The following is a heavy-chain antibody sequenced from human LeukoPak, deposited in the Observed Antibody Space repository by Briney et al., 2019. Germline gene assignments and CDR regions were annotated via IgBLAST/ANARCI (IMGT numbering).Heavy chain of an antibody. V-gene: IGHV5-51*01. D-gene: IGHD2-2*01. Sequence: GESLKISCKGPGYSFTSYWIGWVRQMPGKGLEYMGIIYPRDSDTRYSPSFEGQVTISADKSISTAYLQWSSLKASDTAMYFCARKFCSSTTCYVAFDMWGQGTMVTVSS. CDR3: ARKFCSSTTCYVAFDM. CDR1: GYSFTSYW. J-gene: IGHJ3*02. CDR2: IYPRDSDT.